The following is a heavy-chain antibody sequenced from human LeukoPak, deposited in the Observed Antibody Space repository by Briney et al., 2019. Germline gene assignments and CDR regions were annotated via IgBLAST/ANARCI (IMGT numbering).Heavy chain of an antibody. CDR2: IYSGGST. CDR3: ARDGAGYSTLELY. V-gene: IGHV3-53*01. Sequence: PGGSLRLSCAASGLTVSSNYMSWVRQAPGKGLEWVSGIYSGGSTFYADSVKGRFTISRDNSKNTLYLQMNSLGAEDTAVYYCARDGAGYSTLELYWGQGTLVTVSS. D-gene: IGHD1-26*01. J-gene: IGHJ4*02. CDR1: GLTVSSNY.